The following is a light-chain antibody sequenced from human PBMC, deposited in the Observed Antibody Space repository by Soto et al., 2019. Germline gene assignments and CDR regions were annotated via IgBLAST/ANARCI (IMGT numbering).Light chain of an antibody. V-gene: IGLV2-8*01. Sequence: QSALTQPPSASGSPGQSFTISCTGSSSDVGGYNYVSWYQQHPGKVPKLIIYEVNKRPSGIPDRFSGSKSGTTASLTVSGLQAEDDADYYCSSYAGSNNVIFGGGTKLTVL. CDR1: SSDVGGYNY. CDR3: SSYAGSNNVI. J-gene: IGLJ2*01. CDR2: EVN.